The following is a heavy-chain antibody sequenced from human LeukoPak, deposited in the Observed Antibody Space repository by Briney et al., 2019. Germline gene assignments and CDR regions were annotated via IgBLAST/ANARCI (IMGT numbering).Heavy chain of an antibody. CDR2: IKSRTDGGTT. CDR3: VTTGSRRYYYYFDF. Sequence: GGSLRLSCAASGFSFRDSWMTWVRRAPGKGLEWVGRIKSRTDGGTTDYAGPVKGRFTISRDDSKNMLYLQMNSLKIEDTAVYYCVTTGSRRYYYYFDFWGQGTLVTVSS. J-gene: IGHJ4*02. D-gene: IGHD1-26*01. CDR1: GFSFRDSW. V-gene: IGHV3-15*01.